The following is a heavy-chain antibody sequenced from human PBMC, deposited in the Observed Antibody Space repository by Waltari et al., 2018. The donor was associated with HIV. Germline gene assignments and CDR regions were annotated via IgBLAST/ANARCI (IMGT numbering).Heavy chain of an antibody. CDR2: INAGNGNT. D-gene: IGHD3-22*01. Sequence: QVQLVQSGAEVKKPAASVKVSCKASGYIFTSHAMHWVRQAPGQRLEWMGWINAGNGNTKYSQKFQGRITITRDTSASTVYMELSSLRSEDTSVYFCARAIDYYDSSGFQHWGQGTLVTVSS. J-gene: IGHJ1*01. CDR3: ARAIDYYDSSGFQH. CDR1: GYIFTSHA. V-gene: IGHV1-3*01.